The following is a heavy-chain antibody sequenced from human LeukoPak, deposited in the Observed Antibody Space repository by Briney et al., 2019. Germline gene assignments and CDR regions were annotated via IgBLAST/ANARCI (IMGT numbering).Heavy chain of an antibody. J-gene: IGHJ4*02. D-gene: IGHD3-22*01. CDR1: GGSISSGGYY. CDR2: INHSGST. Sequence: SETLSLTCTVSGGSISSGGYYWRWIRQPPGKGLEWIGEINHSGSTNYNPSLKSRVTISVDTSKNQFSLKLSAVTAADTAVYYCARVITGFRWFDYWGQGTLVTVSS. CDR3: ARVITGFRWFDY. V-gene: IGHV4-39*07.